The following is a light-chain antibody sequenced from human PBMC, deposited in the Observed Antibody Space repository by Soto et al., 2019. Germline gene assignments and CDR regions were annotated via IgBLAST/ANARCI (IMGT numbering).Light chain of an antibody. V-gene: IGLV2-14*01. CDR3: SAYTRSSTLV. Sequence: QSALTQPASVSGSPGQSITISCTGTSSDVGGYNYVSWYQQHPGKAPNLMIYDVSNRPSGVSNRFSGSKSGNTASLTISGRQAEDEADYYCSAYTRSSTLVFGGGTKLTVL. CDR1: SSDVGGYNY. CDR2: DVS. J-gene: IGLJ2*01.